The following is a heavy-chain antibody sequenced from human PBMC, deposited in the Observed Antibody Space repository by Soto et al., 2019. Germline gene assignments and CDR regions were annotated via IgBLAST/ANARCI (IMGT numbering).Heavy chain of an antibody. D-gene: IGHD3-16*01. CDR1: GFALSTTGVG. Sequence: QLTLKESGPTLVKPTQTLTLTCTVSGFALSTTGVGLGWIRQAPGKALDYLAIIFWDDDKYYSPPLKSRITITKDTSENQVVLTLTDVAPVDTGKYYCAYRRLQGATYFDLWGRGTLVTVSS. J-gene: IGHJ2*01. CDR2: IFWDDDK. V-gene: IGHV2-5*02. CDR3: AYRRLQGATYFDL.